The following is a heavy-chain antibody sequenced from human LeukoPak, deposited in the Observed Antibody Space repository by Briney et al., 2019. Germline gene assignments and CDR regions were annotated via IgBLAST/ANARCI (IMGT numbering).Heavy chain of an antibody. Sequence: GGSLRLSCAASGFTFSSYSMNWVRQAPGKGLEWVSSISSSSSYIYYADSVKGRFTISRDNAKNSLYLQMNSLRAEDTAVYYCARMGRVTIFGVVNNWYFDLWGRGTLVTVSS. D-gene: IGHD3-3*01. V-gene: IGHV3-21*01. CDR3: ARMGRVTIFGVVNNWYFDL. J-gene: IGHJ2*01. CDR2: ISSSSSYI. CDR1: GFTFSSYS.